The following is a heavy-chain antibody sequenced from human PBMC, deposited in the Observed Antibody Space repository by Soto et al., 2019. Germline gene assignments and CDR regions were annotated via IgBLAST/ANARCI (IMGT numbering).Heavy chain of an antibody. CDR1: GGSISSGGYS. CDR2: IYHSGST. CDR3: ARAHYGDYGYGMDV. D-gene: IGHD4-17*01. V-gene: IGHV4-30-2*01. J-gene: IGHJ6*02. Sequence: QLQLQESGSGLVKPSQTLSLTCAVSGGSISSGGYSWSWIRQPPGKGLEWIGYIYHSGSTYYNPSLQSRVTISVERAHDQFSLKPSSVTAADTAVYYCARAHYGDYGYGMDVWGQGTTVTVSS.